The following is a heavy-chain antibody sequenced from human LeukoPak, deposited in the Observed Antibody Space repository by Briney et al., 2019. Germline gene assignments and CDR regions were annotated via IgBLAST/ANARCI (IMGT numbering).Heavy chain of an antibody. CDR1: GGTFSSYA. CDR2: IIPIFGTA. Sequence: GASVKVSSKASGGTFSSYAISWVRQAPGQGLEWMGGIIPIFGTANYAQKFQGRVTITADESTSTAYMELSSLRSEDTAVYYCASDSSGYFSNYYGMDVWGQGTTVTVSS. D-gene: IGHD3-22*01. CDR3: ASDSSGYFSNYYGMDV. J-gene: IGHJ6*02. V-gene: IGHV1-69*13.